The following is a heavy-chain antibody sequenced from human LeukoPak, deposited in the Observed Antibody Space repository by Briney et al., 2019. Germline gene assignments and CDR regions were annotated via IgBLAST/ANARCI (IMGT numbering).Heavy chain of an antibody. CDR2: IIPILGIA. Sequence: ASVKVSCKASGGTFSSYAISWVRQAPGQGLEWMGRIIPILGIANYAQKFQGRVTITADKSTSTAYMELSSLRSEDTAVYYCARAPRNIAAAGTVWFDPWGQGTLVTVSS. D-gene: IGHD6-13*01. CDR1: GGTFSSYA. CDR3: ARAPRNIAAAGTVWFDP. V-gene: IGHV1-69*04. J-gene: IGHJ5*02.